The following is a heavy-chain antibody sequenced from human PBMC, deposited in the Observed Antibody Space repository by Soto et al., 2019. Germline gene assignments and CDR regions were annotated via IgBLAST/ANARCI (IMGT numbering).Heavy chain of an antibody. V-gene: IGHV5-51*01. D-gene: IGHD3-10*01. CDR1: GYSFTNYW. J-gene: IGHJ4*02. CDR3: ARRLVRGTPDY. CDR2: TNLGNSDT. Sequence: ESLKISCKGSGYSFTNYWIGWVRQMPGKGLEWMGITNLGNSDTRYIPSFQGQVTMSADKSINTAYLQWSNLKASDTAIYYCARRLVRGTPDYWGQGTPVTVSS.